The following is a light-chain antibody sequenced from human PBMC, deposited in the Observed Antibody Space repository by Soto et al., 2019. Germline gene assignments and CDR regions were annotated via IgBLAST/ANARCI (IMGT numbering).Light chain of an antibody. J-gene: IGKJ5*01. CDR1: QSVSRY. Sequence: EIVLTQSPGTLSLSPGERATLSCRASQSVSRYLAWYQQKPGQAPRRLIYDTSYRATGIPARFSGSGSGTDFTLTISSLEPEDFAVYYCQQRSNWITFGQGTRLEIK. V-gene: IGKV3-11*01. CDR3: QQRSNWIT. CDR2: DTS.